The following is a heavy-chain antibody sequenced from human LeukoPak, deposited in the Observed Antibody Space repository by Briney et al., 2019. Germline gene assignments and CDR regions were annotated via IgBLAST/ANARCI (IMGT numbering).Heavy chain of an antibody. V-gene: IGHV4-39*01. CDR3: ARLPTGYPNWFDS. CDR2: VYSTGTT. CDR1: GGSVNTTPYY. Sequence: KPSETLSLTRTVSGGSVNTTPYYWAWIRQPPGKGLEWIGNVYSTGTTYYNASLRSRATISVDTSKNQFSLNLNSVTAADTAIYFCARLPTGYPNWFDSWGQGILVTVSS. D-gene: IGHD3-9*01. J-gene: IGHJ5*01.